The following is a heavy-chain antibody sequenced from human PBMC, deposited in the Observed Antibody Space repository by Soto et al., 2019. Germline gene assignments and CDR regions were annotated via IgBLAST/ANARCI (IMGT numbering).Heavy chain of an antibody. V-gene: IGHV3-33*01. CDR2: IWYDGSNK. CDR1: GFTFSSYG. J-gene: IGHJ4*02. Sequence: GSLRLSCAASGFTFSSYGMHWVRQAPGKGLEWVAVIWYDGSNKYYADSVKGRFTISRDNSKNTLYLQMNSLRAEDTAVYYCAREPYYDFWSGYYFFDYWGQGTLVTVSS. CDR3: AREPYYDFWSGYYFFDY. D-gene: IGHD3-3*01.